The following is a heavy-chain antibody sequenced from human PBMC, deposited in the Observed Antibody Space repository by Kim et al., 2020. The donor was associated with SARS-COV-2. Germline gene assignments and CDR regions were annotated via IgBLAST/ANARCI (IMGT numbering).Heavy chain of an antibody. D-gene: IGHD4-17*01. CDR2: INAGNGNT. Sequence: ASVKVSCKASGYTFTSYAMHWVRQAPGQRLEWMGWINAGNGNTKYSQKFQGRVTITRDTSASTAYMELSSLRSEDTAVYYCARTPQPTTVTHWYFDLWGRGTLVTVSS. CDR3: ARTPQPTTVTHWYFDL. J-gene: IGHJ2*01. V-gene: IGHV1-3*01. CDR1: GYTFTSYA.